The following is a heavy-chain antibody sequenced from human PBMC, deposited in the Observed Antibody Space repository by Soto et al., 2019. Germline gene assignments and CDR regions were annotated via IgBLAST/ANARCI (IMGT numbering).Heavy chain of an antibody. CDR3: AHRLYGRGLAWDFGYFDY. CDR1: GFSLTTSGVG. V-gene: IGHV2-5*02. Sequence: QITLKESGPTLVKPTQTLTLTCTFSGFSLTTSGVGVGWIRQPPGKALEWLALIYWDDDKRYSPSLKSRLTITKDTSKNQVVLTMTNMDPVDTATYYCAHRLYGRGLAWDFGYFDYWGQGTLVTVSS. D-gene: IGHD1-26*01. CDR2: IYWDDDK. J-gene: IGHJ4*02.